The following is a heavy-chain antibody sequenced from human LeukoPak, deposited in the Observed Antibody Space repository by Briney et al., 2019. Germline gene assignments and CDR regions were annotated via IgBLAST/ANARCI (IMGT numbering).Heavy chain of an antibody. CDR3: ARGYYFDY. CDR1: GFTFSSYS. V-gene: IGHV3-48*02. D-gene: IGHD2-2*01. J-gene: IGHJ4*02. Sequence: GGSLRLSCAASGFTFSSYSMNWVRQAPGKGLEWVSYISAGSSTVYYADSVKGRFTISRDNAKNSLYLQMNSLRDEDTAVYSCARGYYFDYWGQGTLVSVSS. CDR2: ISAGSSTV.